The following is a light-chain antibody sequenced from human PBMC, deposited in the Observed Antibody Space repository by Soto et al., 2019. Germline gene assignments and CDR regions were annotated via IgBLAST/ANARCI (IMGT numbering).Light chain of an antibody. Sequence: QSVLTQPRSASGSPGQSVTISCTGTSSDVGGYNYVSWYQQHPGTAPKLMIYEVTKRPSGVPDRFSGSKSGNTASLTVSGLQAEDEADYYCSSYAGTNNFVFGTGTKVTVL. CDR3: SSYAGTNNFV. CDR2: EVT. V-gene: IGLV2-8*01. J-gene: IGLJ1*01. CDR1: SSDVGGYNY.